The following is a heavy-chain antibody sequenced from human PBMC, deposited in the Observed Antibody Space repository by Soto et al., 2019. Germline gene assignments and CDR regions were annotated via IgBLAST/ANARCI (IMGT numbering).Heavy chain of an antibody. CDR2: ISAYNGNT. J-gene: IGHJ4*02. CDR1: GYTFTSYA. Sequence: QVQLGQSGAEVKKPGASVKVSFKASGYTFTSYAISWVREAPGQGLEWMGWISAYNGNTNYAQKLQGRVTMTTDTSTSTAYMELRSLRADDTAVYYCARDAAAGLNDYWGQGTLVTVSS. D-gene: IGHD6-13*01. V-gene: IGHV1-18*01. CDR3: ARDAAAGLNDY.